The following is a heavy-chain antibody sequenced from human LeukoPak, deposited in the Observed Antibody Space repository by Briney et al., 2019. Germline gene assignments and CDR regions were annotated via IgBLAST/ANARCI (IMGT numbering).Heavy chain of an antibody. J-gene: IGHJ4*02. Sequence: SETLSLXCAVSGYSISSGYYWGWIRQPPGKGLEWIGSIYHSGNTYYNPSLKSRVTISVDTSKNQFSLKLSSVTAADTAVYYCARRAGGNDFDYWGQGTLVTVSS. V-gene: IGHV4-38-2*01. CDR1: GYSISSGYY. CDR3: ARRAGGNDFDY. CDR2: IYHSGNT. D-gene: IGHD4-23*01.